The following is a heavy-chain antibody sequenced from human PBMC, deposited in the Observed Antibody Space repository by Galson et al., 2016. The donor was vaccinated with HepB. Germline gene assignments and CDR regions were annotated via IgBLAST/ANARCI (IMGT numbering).Heavy chain of an antibody. J-gene: IGHJ6*02. D-gene: IGHD4-17*01. CDR3: ARDEYGTTSGMDV. CDR2: INPNSGGT. Sequence: SVKVSCKASGYTFIGYYIHRVRQVPGLGLEWMGWINPNSGGTTYSQKFQGWVTMTRDTSISTAYMELSRLRSDDTAVYYCARDEYGTTSGMDVWGQGTTVTVSS. V-gene: IGHV1-2*04. CDR1: GYTFIGYY.